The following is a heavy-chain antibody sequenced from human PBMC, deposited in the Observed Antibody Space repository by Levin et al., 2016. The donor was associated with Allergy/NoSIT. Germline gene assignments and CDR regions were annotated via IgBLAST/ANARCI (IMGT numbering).Heavy chain of an antibody. V-gene: IGHV3-11*05. Sequence: GESLKISCAASGFTFSDYYMSWIRQAPGKGLEWVSYISSSSSYTNYADSVKGRFTISRDNAKNSLYLQMNSLRAEDTAVYYCARVERLGELSGNWFDPWGQGTLVTVSS. CDR2: ISSSSSYT. D-gene: IGHD3-16*02. CDR1: GFTFSDYY. J-gene: IGHJ5*02. CDR3: ARVERLGELSGNWFDP.